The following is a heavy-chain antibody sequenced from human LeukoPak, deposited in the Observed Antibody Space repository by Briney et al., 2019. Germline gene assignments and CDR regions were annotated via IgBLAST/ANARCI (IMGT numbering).Heavy chain of an antibody. CDR2: INPNVGST. J-gene: IGHJ4*02. D-gene: IGHD2-21*01. V-gene: IGHV3-64D*06. CDR1: GFTFSSHS. Sequence: GGCLRLSCSASGFTFSSHSMNWVRQAPGKGLEFASGINPNVGSTYHADSVKGRFTISRDNSKDTLYLQMSSLRPDDTAVYFCVRRAYGSCYIDYWGRGALVTVSS. CDR3: VRRAYGSCYIDY.